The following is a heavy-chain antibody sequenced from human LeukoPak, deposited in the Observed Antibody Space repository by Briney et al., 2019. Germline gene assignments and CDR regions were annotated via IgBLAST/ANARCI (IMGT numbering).Heavy chain of an antibody. CDR1: GFTFSTFQ. CDR3: ARIPYDSSGYYYPH. J-gene: IGHJ4*02. V-gene: IGHV3-48*03. CDR2: ISSSGSTI. Sequence: GGSLRLSCAASGFTFSTFQMNWVRQAPGKGLEWVSYISSSGSTIYYADSVKGRFTISRDNAKNSLYLQMSGLRAEDTAVYYCARIPYDSSGYYYPHWGQGTLVTVSS. D-gene: IGHD3-22*01.